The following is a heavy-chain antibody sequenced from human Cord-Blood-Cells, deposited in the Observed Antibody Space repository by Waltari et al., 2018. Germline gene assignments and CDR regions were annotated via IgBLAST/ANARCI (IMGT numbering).Heavy chain of an antibody. CDR1: GFTFSSYS. CDR3: ARDSIAVAGKNDY. V-gene: IGHV3-21*01. CDR2: ISSSSSYI. Sequence: EVQLVESGGGLVKPGGSLRLSCAASGFTFSSYSMNWVRQAPGKGLEWVSSISSSSSYIYYADSVKGRFTISRDNAKNSLYLQMNSLRAEDTAVYYCARDSIAVAGKNDYWGQGTLVTVSS. D-gene: IGHD6-19*01. J-gene: IGHJ4*02.